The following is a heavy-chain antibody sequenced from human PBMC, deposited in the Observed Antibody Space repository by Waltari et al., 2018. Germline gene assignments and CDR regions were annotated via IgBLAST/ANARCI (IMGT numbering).Heavy chain of an antibody. CDR1: GGSFSGYY. J-gene: IGHJ3*02. Sequence: QVQLQQWGAGLLKPSETLSLTCAVYGGSFSGYYWSWIRQPPGKGLEWIGEINHSGSTNYNPSLKSRGTISVDTSKNQFSLKLSSVTAADTAVYYCARVPFYRIVHPPRGAFDIWGQGTMVTVSS. V-gene: IGHV4-34*01. CDR2: INHSGST. CDR3: ARVPFYRIVHPPRGAFDI. D-gene: IGHD2-8*01.